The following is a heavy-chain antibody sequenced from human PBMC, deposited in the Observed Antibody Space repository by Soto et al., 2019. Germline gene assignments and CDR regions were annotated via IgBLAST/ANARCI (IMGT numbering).Heavy chain of an antibody. Sequence: EVQLVESGGGLVQPGGSLTLSCAASGFTFSSYWMHWVRQAPGKGVVWVSRINPDGRGTNYADSVKGQFTISRENAKNTLYLQMNSLRPEDTAVYYCARVGQGAWYFDLWGRGTLVTVSS. V-gene: IGHV3-74*01. CDR3: ARVGQGAWYFDL. CDR1: GFTFSSYW. CDR2: INPDGRGT. J-gene: IGHJ2*01. D-gene: IGHD3-16*01.